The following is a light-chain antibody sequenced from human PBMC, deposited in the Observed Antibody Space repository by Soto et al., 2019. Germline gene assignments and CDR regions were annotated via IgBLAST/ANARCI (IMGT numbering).Light chain of an antibody. CDR2: GAS. CDR1: QSISGN. V-gene: IGKV3-15*01. J-gene: IGKJ1*01. Sequence: EIVMTQSPATLSVSPGESATLSRRASQSISGNLAWYQHKRGKAPRLLIYGASTRATGIPARFSGSGSGTEFTLTISSLQSEDFAVYYCQQYNNWPPTFGQGTKVDI. CDR3: QQYNNWPPT.